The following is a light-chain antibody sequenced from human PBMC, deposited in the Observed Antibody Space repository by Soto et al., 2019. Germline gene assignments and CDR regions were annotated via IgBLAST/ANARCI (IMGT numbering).Light chain of an antibody. CDR3: QQYGSSPSIT. CDR1: QSVSSNY. J-gene: IGKJ5*01. V-gene: IGKV3-20*01. Sequence: EIVMTQSPATLSVSPGERATLSCRASQSVSSNYLAWYQQKPGQAPRLLIYGASSRATAIPDRFSGSGSGTDFTLTISRLEPEDFAVYYCQQYGSSPSITFGQGTRLEIK. CDR2: GAS.